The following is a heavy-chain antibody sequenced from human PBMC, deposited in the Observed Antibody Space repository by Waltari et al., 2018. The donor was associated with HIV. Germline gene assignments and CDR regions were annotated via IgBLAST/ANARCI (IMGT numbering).Heavy chain of an antibody. Sequence: QVQLVQSGAEVKKPGASVKVSCKVSGHTLSELSMHWVRQVPGKGLEWMGNFDPEDDETNYGQKFQGRVTMTEDTSSDTAYMELSSLTSGDTAVYYCATDFSGMVRAYSYYSLDVWGQGTTVTVSS. CDR1: GHTLSELS. CDR2: FDPEDDET. D-gene: IGHD3-10*01. CDR3: ATDFSGMVRAYSYYSLDV. V-gene: IGHV1-24*01. J-gene: IGHJ6*02.